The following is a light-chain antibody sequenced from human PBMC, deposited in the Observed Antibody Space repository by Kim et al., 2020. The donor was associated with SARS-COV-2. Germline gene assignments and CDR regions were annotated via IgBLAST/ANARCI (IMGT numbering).Light chain of an antibody. CDR3: QAWDSSTEV. CDR2: KDS. Sequence: VGPGQTASSTGSGDRFRDESACWYQQKPGPSPVLDIYKDSTRPSGIPLRFSGSNSRNTATLSVSGTQAMDEADYYCQAWDSSTEVFGAGTKVTVL. V-gene: IGLV3-1*01. J-gene: IGLJ1*01. CDR1: RFRDES.